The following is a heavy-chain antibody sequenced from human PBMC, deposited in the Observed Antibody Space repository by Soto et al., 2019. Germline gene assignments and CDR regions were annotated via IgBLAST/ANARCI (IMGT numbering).Heavy chain of an antibody. CDR3: SRGIAAAGTDY. J-gene: IGHJ4*02. D-gene: IGHD6-13*01. Sequence: GGSLRLSCAASGFTFSSYAMHWVRQAPGKGLEWVAVISYDGSNKYYTDSVKGRFTISRDNSKNTLYLQMNSLRAEDTAVYYCSRGIAAAGTDYWGQGSLVTVSA. CDR2: ISYDGSNK. V-gene: IGHV3-30-3*01. CDR1: GFTFSSYA.